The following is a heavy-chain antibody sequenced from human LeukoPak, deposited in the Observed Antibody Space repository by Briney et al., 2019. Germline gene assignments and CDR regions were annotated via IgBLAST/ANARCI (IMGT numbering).Heavy chain of an antibody. Sequence: ASVKVSCKASGYTFTSYGISWVRQAPGQGLEWMGWISAYNGNTNYAQKLQGRVTMTTDTSTSTAYMELRSLRSDDTAVYYCARDREDLIFGVVIPRGYFDLWGRGTLVTVSS. CDR2: ISAYNGNT. J-gene: IGHJ2*01. D-gene: IGHD3-3*01. CDR1: GYTFTSYG. V-gene: IGHV1-18*01. CDR3: ARDREDLIFGVVIPRGYFDL.